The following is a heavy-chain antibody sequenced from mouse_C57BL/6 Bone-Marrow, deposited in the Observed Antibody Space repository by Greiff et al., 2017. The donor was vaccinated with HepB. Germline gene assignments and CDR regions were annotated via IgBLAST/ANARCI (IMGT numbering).Heavy chain of an antibody. CDR1: GYTFTSYG. CDR3: ARSDDGSSSYWYVDV. J-gene: IGHJ1*03. CDR2: IYPRSGNT. V-gene: IGHV1-81*01. D-gene: IGHD1-1*01. Sequence: VQLQQSGAELARPGASVKLSCKASGYTFTSYGISWVKQRTGQGLEWIGEIYPRSGNTYYNEKFKGKATLTADKSSSTAYMELRSLTSEDSAVYFWARSDDGSSSYWYVDVWGTGTTVTVSS.